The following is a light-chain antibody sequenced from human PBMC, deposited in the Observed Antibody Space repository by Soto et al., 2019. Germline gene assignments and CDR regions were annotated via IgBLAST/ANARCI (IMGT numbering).Light chain of an antibody. J-gene: IGKJ1*01. CDR1: QSVRDRY. CDR2: DTS. V-gene: IGKV3-20*01. Sequence: EIVLTQSPGTLSLAPGERATLSCRASQSVRDRYLAWYQQKPGQAPSLLSYDTSTRATGVPDRFSGSGSGTDFALTISRVEPEDFAIYFCQQYGRSPGTFGQGTKVEI. CDR3: QQYGRSPGT.